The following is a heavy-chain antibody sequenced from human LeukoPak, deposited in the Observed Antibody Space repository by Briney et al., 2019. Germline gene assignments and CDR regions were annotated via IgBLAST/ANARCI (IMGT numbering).Heavy chain of an antibody. CDR1: GYTFTSYG. Sequence: ASVKVSCKASGYTFTSYGISWVRQAPGQGLEWMGWISAYNGNTNYAQKLQGRVTMTTDTSTSTAYMELRSLRSDDTAVYYCARVDGLYSSSWYGDYWGQGTLVTVSS. CDR3: ARVDGLYSSSWYGDY. CDR2: ISAYNGNT. D-gene: IGHD6-13*01. V-gene: IGHV1-18*01. J-gene: IGHJ4*02.